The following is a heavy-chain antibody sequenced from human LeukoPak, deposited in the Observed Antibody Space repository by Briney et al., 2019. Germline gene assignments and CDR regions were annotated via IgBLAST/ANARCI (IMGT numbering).Heavy chain of an antibody. V-gene: IGHV3-21*01. J-gene: IGHJ6*02. CDR2: ISTSGGGT. CDR1: GFTFNNYA. D-gene: IGHD6-19*01. CDR3: ARDREEAGHYYYYYGMDV. Sequence: PGGSLRLSCAASGFTFNNYAMSWVRQAPGKGLEWVSVISTSGGGTYYADSVKGRFTISRDNAKNSLYLQMNSLRAEDTAVYYCARDREEAGHYYYYYGMDVWGQGTTVTVSS.